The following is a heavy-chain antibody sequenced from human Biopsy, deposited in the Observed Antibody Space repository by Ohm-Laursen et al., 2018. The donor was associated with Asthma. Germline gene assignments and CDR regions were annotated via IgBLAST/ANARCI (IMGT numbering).Heavy chain of an antibody. CDR2: IAYDGSKK. V-gene: IGHV3-30*18. D-gene: IGHD1-20*01. J-gene: IGHJ6*02. CDR3: AKGRYKWNDGYYGLDV. Sequence: SLRLSCAASGVDLCSYGMNWVRQAPGKGLEWVAIIAYDGSKKYYADSVKGRFTISRDNSKNTLYLQMNSLRGEDTAVYYCAKGRYKWNDGYYGLDVWGQGTTVTVSS. CDR1: GVDLCSYG.